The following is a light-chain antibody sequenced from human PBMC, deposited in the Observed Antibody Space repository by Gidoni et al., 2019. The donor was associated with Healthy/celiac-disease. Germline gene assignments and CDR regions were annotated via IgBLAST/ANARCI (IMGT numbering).Light chain of an antibody. CDR3: QQYYSTPRT. CDR1: QSVLYSSNNKNY. J-gene: IGKJ1*01. V-gene: IGKV4-1*01. CDR2: WAS. Sequence: DIVMTQSPDSLAVSLGERATINCKSSQSVLYSSNNKNYLAWYQQKPGQPPKLLIYWASTRESGVPDRFSGSGSGTDFTLTTSSLQAEDVAVYYCQQYYSTPRTFXQXTKVEIK.